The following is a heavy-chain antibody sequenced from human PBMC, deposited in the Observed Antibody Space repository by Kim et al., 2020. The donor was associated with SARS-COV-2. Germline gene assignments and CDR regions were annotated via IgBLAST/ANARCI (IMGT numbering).Heavy chain of an antibody. Sequence: GGSLRLSCAASGFTFSSYSMNWVRQAPGKGLEWVSYISSSSSTIYYADSVKGRFTISRDNAKNSLYLQMNSLRAEDTAVYYCARGGSGSYYWEDAFDIWGQGRMVTVSS. CDR2: ISSSSSTI. D-gene: IGHD1-26*01. CDR1: GFTFSSYS. V-gene: IGHV3-48*04. J-gene: IGHJ3*02. CDR3: ARGGSGSYYWEDAFDI.